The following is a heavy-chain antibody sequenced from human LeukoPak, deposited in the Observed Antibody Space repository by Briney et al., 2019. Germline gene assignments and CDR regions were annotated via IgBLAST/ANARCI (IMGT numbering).Heavy chain of an antibody. CDR3: ARADSGYDLILDY. J-gene: IGHJ4*02. D-gene: IGHD5-12*01. CDR2: IYYSGST. Sequence: SETLSLTCTVSGGSVSSGSYYWSWIRQPPGKGLEWIGYIYYSGSTNYNPSLKSRVTISVDTSKNQFSLKLSSVTAADTAMYYCARADSGYDLILDYWGQGTLVTVSS. V-gene: IGHV4-61*01. CDR1: GGSVSSGSYY.